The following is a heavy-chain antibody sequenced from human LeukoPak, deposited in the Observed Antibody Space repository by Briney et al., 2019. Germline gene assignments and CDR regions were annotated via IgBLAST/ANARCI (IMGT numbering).Heavy chain of an antibody. D-gene: IGHD6-13*01. CDR1: GFTFSSYA. J-gene: IGHJ4*02. CDR2: ISSNGGST. V-gene: IGHV3-64*01. CDR3: ARVGSSSWTPNPYFDY. Sequence: PGGSLRLSCAASGFTFSSYAMSWVRQAPGKGLEWVSAISSNGGSTYYANSVKGRFTISRDNSKNTLYLQMGSLRTEDMAVYYCARVGSSSWTPNPYFDYWGQGTLVTVTS.